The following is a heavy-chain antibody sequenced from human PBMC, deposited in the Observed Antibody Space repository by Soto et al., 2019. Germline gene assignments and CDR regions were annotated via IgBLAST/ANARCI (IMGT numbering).Heavy chain of an antibody. CDR2: ISGSGGST. J-gene: IGHJ6*02. CDR1: GFTFSSYD. Sequence: GGSLRLSCAASGFTFSSYDMSWVRQAPGKGLEWVSAISGSGGSTYYADSVKGRFTISRDNSKNTLYLQMNSLRAEDTAVYYCAKFRDPGSYYYYYGMDVWGQGTTVTVSS. CDR3: AKFRDPGSYYYYYGMDV. D-gene: IGHD3-10*01. V-gene: IGHV3-23*01.